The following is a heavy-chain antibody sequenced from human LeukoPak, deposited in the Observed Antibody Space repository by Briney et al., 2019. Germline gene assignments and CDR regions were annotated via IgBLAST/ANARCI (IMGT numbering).Heavy chain of an antibody. CDR3: ARGSLYSSGSFDY. CDR2: VYYSGST. D-gene: IGHD6-19*01. V-gene: IGHV4-59*01. Sequence: SETLSLTCTVSGGSISTYYWSCLRQPPGKGLEWIGHVYYSGSTNYNPSLNSRVTMSVDTSKNQFSLKLSSVTAADTAVYYCARGSLYSSGSFDYWGQGTLVTVSS. J-gene: IGHJ4*02. CDR1: GGSISTYY.